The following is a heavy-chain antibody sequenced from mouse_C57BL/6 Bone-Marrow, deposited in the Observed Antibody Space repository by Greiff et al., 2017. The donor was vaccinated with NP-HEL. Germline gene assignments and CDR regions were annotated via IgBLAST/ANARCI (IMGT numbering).Heavy chain of an antibody. Sequence: VQLQQSGPELVKPGASVKISCKASGYTFTDYYMNWVKQSHGKSLEWIGDINPNNGGTSYNQKFKGKAKLTVDKSSSTAYMELRSLTSEDSAVYYCARGFYYYGSSRGDYYAMDYWGQGTSVTVSS. CDR2: INPNNGGT. V-gene: IGHV1-26*01. D-gene: IGHD1-1*01. CDR3: ARGFYYYGSSRGDYYAMDY. J-gene: IGHJ4*01. CDR1: GYTFTDYY.